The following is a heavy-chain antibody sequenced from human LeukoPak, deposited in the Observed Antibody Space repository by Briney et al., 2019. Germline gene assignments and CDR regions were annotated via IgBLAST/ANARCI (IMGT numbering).Heavy chain of an antibody. CDR3: ASSPAAGPA. V-gene: IGHV3-33*01. J-gene: IGHJ5*02. D-gene: IGHD6-13*01. CDR2: IWYDGSNK. Sequence: PGRSLRLSCAASGFTFSSYGMHWVRQAPGKGLEWVAVIWYDGSNKYYADSVKGRFTISRDNSKNTLYLQMNSLRAEDTAVYYCASSPAAGPAWGQGTLVTVSS. CDR1: GFTFSSYG.